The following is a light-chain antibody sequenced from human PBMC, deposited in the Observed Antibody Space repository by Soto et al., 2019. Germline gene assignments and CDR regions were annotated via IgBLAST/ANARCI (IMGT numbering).Light chain of an antibody. CDR2: SNN. Sequence: QSVLTQPPSASGTPGQRVTISCSGSSSNIGSNTVNWYQQLPGTAPKLLIYSNNQRPSGVPERFSGSKSGTSASLAISGLQSEDEADYYCAAWDDSLRGVFGGGTKLTVL. CDR1: SSNIGSNT. V-gene: IGLV1-44*01. CDR3: AAWDDSLRGV. J-gene: IGLJ3*02.